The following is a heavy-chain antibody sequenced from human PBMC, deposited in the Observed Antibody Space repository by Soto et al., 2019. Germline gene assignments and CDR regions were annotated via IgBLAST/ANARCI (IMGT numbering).Heavy chain of an antibody. V-gene: IGHV4-59*08. CDR1: GGSISNYY. Sequence: SETLSLTCTVSGGSISNYYWSWIRQPPGKGLEWIGYFYYTGITNYNPSLKSRISMSVDTSKNQFSLKLSSVTAADTAVYYCARHVVESLSFGERVHHFDYWAMEPWSPSPQ. CDR2: FYYTGIT. J-gene: IGHJ4*01. D-gene: IGHD3-10*01. CDR3: ARHVVESLSFGERVHHFDY.